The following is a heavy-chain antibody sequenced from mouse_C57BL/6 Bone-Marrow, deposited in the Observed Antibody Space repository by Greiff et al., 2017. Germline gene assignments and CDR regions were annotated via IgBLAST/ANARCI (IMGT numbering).Heavy chain of an antibody. Sequence: EVQLQQSVAELVRPGASVKLSCTASGFNIKNTYMHWVKQRPEQGLEWIGRIDPANGNTKYAPKFQGKATITADTSSNTAYMQLSSLTSEDTAIYYCAASGTTVDATDWYFDVWGTGTTVTVSS. D-gene: IGHD1-1*01. J-gene: IGHJ1*03. CDR1: GFNIKNTY. CDR2: IDPANGNT. CDR3: AASGTTVDATDWYFDV. V-gene: IGHV14-3*01.